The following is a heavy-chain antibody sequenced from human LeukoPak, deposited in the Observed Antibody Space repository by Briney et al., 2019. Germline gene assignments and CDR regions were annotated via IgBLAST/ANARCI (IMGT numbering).Heavy chain of an antibody. D-gene: IGHD5-18*01. CDR2: IRPMNSDV. CDR3: ARQGLWLHAFDI. CDR1: GYNFNTYW. V-gene: IGHV5-51*01. Sequence: GESLKISCKGSGYNFNTYWVAWVRQLPGKGLEWMGIIRPMNSDVRYSPSFQGQVTISADRSINTAYLQWSSLKASDTAMYYCARQGLWLHAFDIWGQGTMVTVSS. J-gene: IGHJ3*02.